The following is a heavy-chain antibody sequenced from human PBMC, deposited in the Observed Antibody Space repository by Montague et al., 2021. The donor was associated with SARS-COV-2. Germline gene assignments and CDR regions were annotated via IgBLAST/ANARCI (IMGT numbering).Heavy chain of an antibody. CDR1: GFSIGSGDY. CDR2: IYHSGTT. CDR3: VREKAGGLRNVFDI. V-gene: IGHV4-38-2*02. J-gene: IGHJ3*02. Sequence: SETLSLTCTVSGFSIGSGDYWGWIRQHPGKGLEWFGSIYHSGTTYYNPPLQSRLTMSIHKSTNQLSLRLIAVTAADTAVFFCVREKAGGLRNVFDIWGQGTTDTVSS.